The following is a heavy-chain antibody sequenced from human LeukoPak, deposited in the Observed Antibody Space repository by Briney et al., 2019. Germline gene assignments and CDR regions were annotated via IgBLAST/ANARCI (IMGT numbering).Heavy chain of an antibody. D-gene: IGHD1-26*01. CDR2: IDWDDDK. J-gene: IGHJ4*02. CDR3: ARIHIAGGSYYGYFDY. Sequence: SGPTLVKPPQTLTLTCTSSGFSLRTRGMCVSWIRQPPGKALEWLPRIDWDDDKYYSTSLKTRLTISKDTSKNQVVLTMTNMDPVDTATYYCARIHIAGGSYYGYFDYWGQGTLVTVSS. V-gene: IGHV2-70*11. CDR1: GFSLRTRGMC.